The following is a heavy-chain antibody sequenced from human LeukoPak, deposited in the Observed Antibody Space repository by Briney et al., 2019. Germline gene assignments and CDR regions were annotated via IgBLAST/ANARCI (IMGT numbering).Heavy chain of an antibody. D-gene: IGHD1-1*01. CDR2: ISGSGDIT. CDR3: AKQLPGGRKFEY. CDR1: GFTFSSYA. Sequence: GGSLRLSCAASGFTFSSYAMSWVRQAPGKGLEWVSEISGSGDITFYPDSVKGRFTISRDNSKNTLYLQMNSLRAEDTAVYYCAKQLPGGRKFEYWGQGTLVTVSS. J-gene: IGHJ4*02. V-gene: IGHV3-23*01.